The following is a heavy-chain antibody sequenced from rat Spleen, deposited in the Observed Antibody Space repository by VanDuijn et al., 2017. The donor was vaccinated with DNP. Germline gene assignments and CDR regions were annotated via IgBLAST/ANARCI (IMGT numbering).Heavy chain of an antibody. J-gene: IGHJ2*01. Sequence: EVQLVESGGGLVQPGRSLKLSCAVSGFTFSKEAMAWVRQAPTKGLEWVASISYDGDRTYYRDSVKGRFTISRDNAKSTLYLQMDSLRSEDTATYYCATGGNYGSYSYWGQGVMVTVSS. CDR3: ATGGNYGSYSY. V-gene: IGHV5-20*01. CDR1: GFTFSKEA. CDR2: ISYDGDRT. D-gene: IGHD1-3*01.